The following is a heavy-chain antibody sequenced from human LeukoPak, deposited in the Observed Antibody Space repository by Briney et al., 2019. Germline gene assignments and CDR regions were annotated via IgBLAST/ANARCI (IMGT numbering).Heavy chain of an antibody. V-gene: IGHV4-39*07. D-gene: IGHD3-10*01. Sequence: SETLSLTCTVSGGSISSSNFYWGWIRQPPGKGLEWIGSIYYSGSTYYNPSLKSRVTISVDTSKNQFSLKLSSVTAADTAVYYCARGYGSGSYYKNYFDYWGQGTLVTVSS. CDR1: GGSISSSNFY. CDR3: ARGYGSGSYYKNYFDY. CDR2: IYYSGST. J-gene: IGHJ4*02.